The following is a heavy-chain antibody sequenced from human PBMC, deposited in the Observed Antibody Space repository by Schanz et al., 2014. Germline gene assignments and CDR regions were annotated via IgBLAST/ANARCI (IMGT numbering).Heavy chain of an antibody. CDR2: IDPRGAST. CDR3: ARNYEWFES. CDR1: GKRYF. Sequence: QVQLVQSGAELKNPGASVKISCGTFGKRYFIHWVRQAPGQGLEWMGMIDPRGASTTYAQKFQGRLSLTXDMSTSTLYLELXXXXXXDTAVYYCARNYEWFESWGQGTLVTVSS. J-gene: IGHJ5*01. V-gene: IGHV1-46*02. D-gene: IGHD3-16*01.